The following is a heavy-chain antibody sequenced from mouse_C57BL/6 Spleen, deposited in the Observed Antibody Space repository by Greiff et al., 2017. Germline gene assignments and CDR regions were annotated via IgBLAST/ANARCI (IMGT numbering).Heavy chain of an antibody. CDR3: TAHYGSSPYYAMDY. J-gene: IGHJ4*01. D-gene: IGHD1-1*01. CDR2: IDPENGDT. CDR1: GFNIKDDY. V-gene: IGHV14-4*01. Sequence: VQLQQSGAELVRPGASVKLSCTASGFNIKDDYMHWVKQRPEQGLEWIGWIDPENGDTEYASKFQGKATITADTSSNTAYLQLSSLTSEDTAVDYCTAHYGSSPYYAMDYWGQGTSVTVSS.